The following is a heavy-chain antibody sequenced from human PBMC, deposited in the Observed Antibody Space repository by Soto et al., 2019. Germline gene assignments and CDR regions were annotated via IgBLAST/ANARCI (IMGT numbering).Heavy chain of an antibody. CDR3: ARDAGWHYGLDV. CDR2: IYTSGTT. V-gene: IGHV3-53*02. J-gene: IGHJ6*02. Sequence: EVQLVETGGGLIQPGGSVRLSCAASGLTVRFNYMSWVRQAPGKGLEWVSVIYTSGTTYYADSVKGRFTIPRDNSENKLYLQMNRLRAEDTAVYYCARDAGWHYGLDVWGQETTVTVFS. D-gene: IGHD6-19*01. CDR1: GLTVRFNY.